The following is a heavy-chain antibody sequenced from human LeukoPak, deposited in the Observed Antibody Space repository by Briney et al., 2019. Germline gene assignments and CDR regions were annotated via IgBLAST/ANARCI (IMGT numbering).Heavy chain of an antibody. J-gene: IGHJ4*02. CDR1: GDFISSGGYY. CDR3: ARASTYFDN. V-gene: IGHV4-31*03. Sequence: SETLSLTCTVSGDFISSGGYYWSWIRRHPGKGLEWIGYIYHTWTTYYNPSLKSRVSLSVDTSKNQFSLKLSSVTAADTAVYYCARASTYFDNWGQGTLVAVSS. CDR2: IYHTWTT.